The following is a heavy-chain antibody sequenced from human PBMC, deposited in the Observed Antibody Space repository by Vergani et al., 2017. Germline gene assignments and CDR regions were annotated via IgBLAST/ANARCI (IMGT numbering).Heavy chain of an antibody. CDR1: GFSFNRYW. D-gene: IGHD3-9*01. CDR3: ARARCIETCYMSNWLDS. V-gene: IGHV3-74*01. Sequence: DVHLAESGGGFFQPGGSLRLSCSASGFSFNRYWMHWVRQVPGKGLVWVSRSECDGSKTGYADSVKGRFTISRDNAKNTLYLQMNSLRVEDTGVYYCARARCIETCYMSNWLDSWGQGTLVTVSS. CDR2: SECDGSKT. J-gene: IGHJ5*01.